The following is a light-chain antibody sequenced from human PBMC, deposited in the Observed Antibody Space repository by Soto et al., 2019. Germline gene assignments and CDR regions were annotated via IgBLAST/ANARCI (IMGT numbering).Light chain of an antibody. V-gene: IGLV2-23*01. CDR1: SSDVGGYNF. CDR3: CSYAGSSTYV. J-gene: IGLJ1*01. CDR2: XGX. Sequence: QSALTQPASVSGSPGQWITISCTGTSSDVGGYNFVVWYQQLPGKAPKVMIYXGXHEXXXXXTXXXGSRSGNTASLTISGLQPXDXAYYYCCSYAGSSTYVFGPGTKVTVL.